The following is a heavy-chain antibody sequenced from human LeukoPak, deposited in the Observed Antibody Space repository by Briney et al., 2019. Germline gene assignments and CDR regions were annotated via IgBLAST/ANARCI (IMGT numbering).Heavy chain of an antibody. Sequence: SETLSLTCTVSGGSVSSGSYYWSWIRQPPGKGLEWIGYIYYSGSTNYNPSLKSRVTISLNMSKNQFSLKMSSVTAADTAVYYCARDRPGGWFDPWGQGTLVTVSS. J-gene: IGHJ5*02. CDR2: IYYSGST. D-gene: IGHD1-14*01. V-gene: IGHV4-61*01. CDR1: GGSVSSGSYY. CDR3: ARDRPGGWFDP.